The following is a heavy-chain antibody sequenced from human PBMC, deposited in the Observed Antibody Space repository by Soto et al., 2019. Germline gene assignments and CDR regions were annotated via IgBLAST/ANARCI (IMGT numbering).Heavy chain of an antibody. Sequence: SETLSLTCTVSGGSIGTYYWSWIRQPPGKGLEWIGYIYYRGNTDYNSSPKSRVTISLDTPKNQFSLKLSSVTAADTAVYYFARPPGYYDILTGYTTYYFDYWGQGILVTVSS. CDR1: GGSIGTYY. J-gene: IGHJ4*02. CDR3: ARPPGYYDILTGYTTYYFDY. V-gene: IGHV4-59*08. CDR2: IYYRGNT. D-gene: IGHD3-9*01.